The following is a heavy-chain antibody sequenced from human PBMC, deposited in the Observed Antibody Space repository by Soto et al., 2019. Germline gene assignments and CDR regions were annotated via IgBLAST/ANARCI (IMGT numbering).Heavy chain of an antibody. J-gene: IGHJ3*02. V-gene: IGHV3-23*01. D-gene: IGHD4-17*01. Sequence: EVQLLESGGGLVQPGGSLRLSCAASGFTFSSYAMSWVRQAPGKGLEWVSAISGSGGGTYYADSVKGRFTISRDNSKNALYLQMTSLRAEDTAVYYWAKCMTTVTTFPFDIWGQGTMVTVSS. CDR3: AKCMTTVTTFPFDI. CDR2: ISGSGGGT. CDR1: GFTFSSYA.